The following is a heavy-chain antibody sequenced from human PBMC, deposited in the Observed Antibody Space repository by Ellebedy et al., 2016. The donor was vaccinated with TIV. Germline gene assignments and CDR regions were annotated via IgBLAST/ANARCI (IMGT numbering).Heavy chain of an antibody. V-gene: IGHV1-2*02. Sequence: AASVKVSCKASGDTSIAYYMHWVRQAPGQGLEWMGWISPHSCDTKYAQKFQGRVTMTRDSSISTVYMELNRMRSHDTAMYYCARDPNCYGGNCYPDSWFDPWGQGTLVTVSS. CDR2: ISPHSCDT. CDR3: ARDPNCYGGNCYPDSWFDP. CDR1: GDTSIAYY. D-gene: IGHD2-15*01. J-gene: IGHJ5*02.